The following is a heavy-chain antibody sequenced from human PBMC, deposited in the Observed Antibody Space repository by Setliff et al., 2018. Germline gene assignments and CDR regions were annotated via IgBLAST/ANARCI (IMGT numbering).Heavy chain of an antibody. CDR2: IHYSGST. CDR3: ARGGDSGSYFLANHDAFDI. J-gene: IGHJ3*02. Sequence: RSSETLSLPCTVSGGSISSSSYYWGWIRQPPGKGLEWIGSIHYSGSTYYNPSLKSRVTISIDTSKNQFSLKLSSVTAADTAVYYCARGGDSGSYFLANHDAFDIWGQGTMVTVSS. V-gene: IGHV4-39*07. CDR1: GGSISSSSYY. D-gene: IGHD1-26*01.